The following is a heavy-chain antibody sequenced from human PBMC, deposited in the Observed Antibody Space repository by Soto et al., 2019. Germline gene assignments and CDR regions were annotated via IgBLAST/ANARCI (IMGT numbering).Heavy chain of an antibody. CDR2: IYYSGST. J-gene: IGHJ4*02. V-gene: IGHV4-59*01. D-gene: IGHD6-19*01. CDR3: ARGVSSGWYFPPDFDY. CDR1: GGSISSYY. Sequence: SETLSLTCTVSGGSISSYYWSWIRQPPGKGLEWIGYIYYSGSTNYNPSLKSRVTISVDTSKNQFSLKLSSVTAADTAVYYCARGVSSGWYFPPDFDYWGQGTLVTVSS.